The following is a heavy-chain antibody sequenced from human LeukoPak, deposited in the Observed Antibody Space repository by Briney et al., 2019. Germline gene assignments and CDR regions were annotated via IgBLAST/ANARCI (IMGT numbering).Heavy chain of an antibody. CDR1: GFTFSSYD. D-gene: IGHD3-16*01. CDR2: IGTAGDP. J-gene: IGHJ4*02. Sequence: GGSLRLSCAASGFTFSSYDMHWVRQATGKGLEWVSAIGTAGDPYYPGSVKGRFTISRENAKNSLYLQMDSPRAGDTAVYYCARGSVGGELAYWGQGTLVTVSS. CDR3: ARGSVGGELAY. V-gene: IGHV3-13*05.